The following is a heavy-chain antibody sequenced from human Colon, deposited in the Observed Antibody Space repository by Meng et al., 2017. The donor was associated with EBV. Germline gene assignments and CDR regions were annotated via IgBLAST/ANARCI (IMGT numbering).Heavy chain of an antibody. V-gene: IGHV4-39*01. J-gene: IGHJ4*02. CDR1: GGSISSNGYY. D-gene: IGHD3-10*01. CDR2: IYHSGST. Sequence: LQLQGSGPGLVKPSEPLSLTCTVSGGSISSNGYYWDWVRQPPGKGLEWIGAIYHSGSTSYNPSLQSRVTMFVDTSKNQFSLMLTSVTATDTAVYYCARRRGGSGRDCWGQGTLVTVSS. CDR3: ARRRGGSGRDC.